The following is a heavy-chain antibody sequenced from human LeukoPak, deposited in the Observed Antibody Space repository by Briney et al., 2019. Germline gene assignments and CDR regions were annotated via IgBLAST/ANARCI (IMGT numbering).Heavy chain of an antibody. V-gene: IGHV4-30-4*01. CDR3: ARVLATVRGVIGWFDL. CDR1: GGSISSGDYY. Sequence: SETLSLTCTVSGGSISSGDYYWSWIRQPPGKGLEWIGYIYYSGSTYYNPSLKSRVTISVDTSKNQFSLKLSSVTAADTAVYYCARVLATVRGVIGWFDLWGQGTLVTVSS. D-gene: IGHD3-10*01. J-gene: IGHJ5*02. CDR2: IYYSGST.